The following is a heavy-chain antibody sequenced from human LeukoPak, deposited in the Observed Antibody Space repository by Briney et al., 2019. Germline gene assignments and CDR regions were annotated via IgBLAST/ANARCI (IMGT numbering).Heavy chain of an antibody. V-gene: IGHV1-2*02. J-gene: IGHJ4*02. CDR3: ARGGSNSPQNDY. CDR1: GYTFTVYY. D-gene: IGHD3-10*01. CDR2: INPNSGGT. Sequence: ASVTVSFKASGYTFTVYYMHWVGQAPGQGREGMGWINPNSGGTNYAQKFQGRVTMTRDTSISTAYMELSRLRSDDTAVYYCARGGSNSPQNDYWGQGTLVTVSS.